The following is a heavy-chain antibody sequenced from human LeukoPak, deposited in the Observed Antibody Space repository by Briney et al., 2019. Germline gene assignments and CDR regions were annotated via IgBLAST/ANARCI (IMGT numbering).Heavy chain of an antibody. D-gene: IGHD1-26*01. J-gene: IGHJ4*02. CDR1: GFTFSSYD. Sequence: PGGSLRLSCAASGFTFSSYDMSWVRLAPGKGLEWVSAVSGSGGSTYYADSVKGRFTISRDNSKSTLFLQMNSLRAEDTAVYYCAKDSHSGTYFDSWGRGTLVTVSS. V-gene: IGHV3-23*01. CDR3: AKDSHSGTYFDS. CDR2: VSGSGGST.